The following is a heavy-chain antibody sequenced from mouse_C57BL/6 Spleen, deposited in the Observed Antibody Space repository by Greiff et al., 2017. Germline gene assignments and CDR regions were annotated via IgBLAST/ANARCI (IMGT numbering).Heavy chain of an antibody. CDR3: ARRRNEYDPYYYAMDY. CDR1: GFTFSDYG. D-gene: IGHD2-4*01. J-gene: IGHJ4*01. V-gene: IGHV5-17*01. CDR2: ISSGSSTI. Sequence: EVQGVESGGGLVKPGGSLKLSCAASGFTFSDYGMHWVRQAPEKGLEWVAYISSGSSTIYYADTVKGRFTISRDNAKNTLLLQMTSLRSEDTAMYYCARRRNEYDPYYYAMDYWGQGTSVTVSS.